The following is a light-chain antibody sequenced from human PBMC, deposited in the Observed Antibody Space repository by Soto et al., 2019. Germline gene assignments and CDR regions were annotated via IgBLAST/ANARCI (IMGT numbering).Light chain of an antibody. V-gene: IGKV1-27*01. J-gene: IGKJ4*01. CDR1: QDIHNY. Sequence: GDRVTITCRASQDIHNYLAWYQQKPGRVPKLLIDVASTLQSGVPSRFSGSRSGTDFTLTISSLQPEDVATYYCQKYNSAPLTFGGGTKVEI. CDR3: QKYNSAPLT. CDR2: VAS.